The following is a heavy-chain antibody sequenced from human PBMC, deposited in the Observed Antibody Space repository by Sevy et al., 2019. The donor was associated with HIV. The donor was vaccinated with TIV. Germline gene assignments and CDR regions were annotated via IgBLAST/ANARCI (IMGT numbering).Heavy chain of an antibody. CDR1: GFTFTSYS. Sequence: GGSLRLSCAASGFTFTSYSMNWVRQAPGKGPEWVSYISSGSTTIYYADSVKGRFTISRDNAKNSVYLQMYSLRAEDTAVYYCARNGGYADYGMDVWGQGTTVTVSS. V-gene: IGHV3-48*01. J-gene: IGHJ6*02. CDR2: ISSGSTTI. D-gene: IGHD5-12*01. CDR3: ARNGGYADYGMDV.